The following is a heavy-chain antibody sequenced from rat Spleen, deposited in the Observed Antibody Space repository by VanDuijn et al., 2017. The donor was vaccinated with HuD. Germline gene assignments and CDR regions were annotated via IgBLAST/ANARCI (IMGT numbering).Heavy chain of an antibody. D-gene: IGHD1-7*01. CDR1: GFTFSDYA. CDR2: ITNASGRT. J-gene: IGHJ2*01. V-gene: IGHV5-29*01. CDR3: ARRYGDY. Sequence: EVQLVESDGGLVQPGRSLKLSCATSGFTFSDYAMAWVRQAPGRGLEWVASITNASGRTYYSDFVKGRFTISRDTAQNTLYLQMNSLRSEDTATYYCARRYGDYWGQGVMVTVSS.